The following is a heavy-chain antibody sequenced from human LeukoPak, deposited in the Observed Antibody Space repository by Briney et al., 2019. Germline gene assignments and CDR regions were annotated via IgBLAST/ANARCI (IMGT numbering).Heavy chain of an antibody. CDR2: INPSGGST. CDR3: ARDRGGYSGYDFDY. D-gene: IGHD5-12*01. Sequence: ASVKVSCKASGYTSTSYYMHWVRQAPRQGLEWMGTINPSGGSTSYAQKFQGRVTMTRDMSTSTVYMELSSLRSEDTAVYYCARDRGGYSGYDFDYWGQGTLVTVSS. J-gene: IGHJ4*02. CDR1: GYTSTSYY. V-gene: IGHV1-46*01.